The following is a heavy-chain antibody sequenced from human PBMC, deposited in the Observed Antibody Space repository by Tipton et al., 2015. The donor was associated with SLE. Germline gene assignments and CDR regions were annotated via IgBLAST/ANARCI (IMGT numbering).Heavy chain of an antibody. CDR1: GGSLSGYY. CDR3: ARLGVVVTAIDY. D-gene: IGHD2-21*02. CDR2: INHVGRT. Sequence: TLSLTCPVYGGSLSGYYWSWIRQSPGKGLEWIDDINHVGRTNYNPSLRSRATISVDTSKNQFSLKLSSVTAADTAVYYCARLGVVVTAIDYWGQGTLVTVSS. V-gene: IGHV4-34*01. J-gene: IGHJ4*02.